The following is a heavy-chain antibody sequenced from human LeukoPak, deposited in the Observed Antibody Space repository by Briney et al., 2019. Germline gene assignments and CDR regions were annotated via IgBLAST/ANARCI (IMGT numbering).Heavy chain of an antibody. CDR2: VSSSDSTI. Sequence: GGSLRLSCAASGFTFSNYEMNWVRQAPGKGLEWVSYVSSSDSTIYYADSVKGRFTISRDNDKNSLYLQMNSLRAEDTAVYYCARDGNNYYDSYMDVWGKGTTVTISS. V-gene: IGHV3-48*03. CDR1: GFTFSNYE. CDR3: ARDGNNYYDSYMDV. D-gene: IGHD1-26*01. J-gene: IGHJ6*03.